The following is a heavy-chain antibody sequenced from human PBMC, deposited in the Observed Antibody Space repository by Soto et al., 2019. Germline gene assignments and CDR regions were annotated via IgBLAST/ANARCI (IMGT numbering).Heavy chain of an antibody. CDR1: GFTFSSYA. V-gene: IGHV3-64D*06. CDR3: GNGAFYNSEVRTLDN. CDR2: ISSNGGNT. D-gene: IGHD3-22*01. J-gene: IGHJ3*02. Sequence: GGSLRLSCSASGFTFSSYAMHWVRQAPGKGLEYVSGISSNGGNTYYADSVEGRLTISRDNSKNTLYLQMSSLKAEDTALYYCGNGAFYNSEVRTLDNLGPETMVAVSS.